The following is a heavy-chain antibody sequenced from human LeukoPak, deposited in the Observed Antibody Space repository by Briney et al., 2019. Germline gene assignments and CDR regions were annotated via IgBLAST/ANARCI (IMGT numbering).Heavy chain of an antibody. CDR1: GFTFSSYA. CDR3: AKDGGYSSSWSRGYFDY. V-gene: IGHV3-23*01. J-gene: IGHJ4*02. D-gene: IGHD6-13*01. CDR2: ISGSGGST. Sequence: GGSLRLSCAASGFTFSSYAMSWVRQAPGKGLEWVSAISGSGGSTYYADSAKGRFTISRDNSKNTLYLQMNSLRAEDTAVYYCAKDGGYSSSWSRGYFDYWGQGTLVTVSS.